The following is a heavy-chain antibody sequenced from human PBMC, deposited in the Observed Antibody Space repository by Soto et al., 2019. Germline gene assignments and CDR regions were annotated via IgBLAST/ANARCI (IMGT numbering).Heavy chain of an antibody. CDR1: GLTSGSYA. CDR3: AKETYSGPLDY. CDR2: ISYDGSNK. V-gene: IGHV3-30*18. D-gene: IGHD2-15*01. J-gene: IGHJ4*02. Sequence: QVQLVESGGGVVQPGGSLRLSCAAPGLTSGSYAMHGVRRAPAKGLEWVAVISYDGSNKYYADSVKGRFTISRDNSKNTLYLQMNSLRAEDTAVYYCAKETYSGPLDYWGQGTLVTVSS.